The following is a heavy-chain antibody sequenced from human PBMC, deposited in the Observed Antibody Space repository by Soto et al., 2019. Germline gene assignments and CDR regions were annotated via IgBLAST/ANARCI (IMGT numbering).Heavy chain of an antibody. D-gene: IGHD3-3*01. J-gene: IGHJ4*02. CDR2: ITDSSDTV. CDR3: ARDFGHGYYLDS. Sequence: GGSLRLSCVASGFSFSNYNMNWVRQAPGKGLEWISYITDSSDTVHYADSVRGRFTISRDNAESSLFLQVNSLRDEDTAVYFCARDFGHGYYLDSWGRGTLVTVSS. V-gene: IGHV3-48*02. CDR1: GFSFSNYN.